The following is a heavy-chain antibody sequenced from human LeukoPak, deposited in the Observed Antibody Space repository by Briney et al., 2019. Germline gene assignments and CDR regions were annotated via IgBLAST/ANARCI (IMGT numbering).Heavy chain of an antibody. D-gene: IGHD6-25*01. V-gene: IGHV3-23*01. CDR1: EFTFGYYA. Sequence: GGALRLSCASAEFTFGYYAFRWGRQTPVKVLWWGSIISGPGTSTYYADSVKGRFTISRDNSKNNLFLQMNPLRAEEKALYYCAKPGGQGIAARGAFDSWGQGTLVTVSS. CDR3: AKPGGQGIAARGAFDS. J-gene: IGHJ3*01. CDR2: ISGPGTST.